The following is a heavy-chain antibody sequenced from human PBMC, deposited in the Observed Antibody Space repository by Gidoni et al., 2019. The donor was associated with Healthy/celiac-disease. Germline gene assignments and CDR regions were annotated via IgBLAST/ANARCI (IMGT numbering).Heavy chain of an antibody. CDR3: AHAPEEQWLDLT. D-gene: IGHD6-19*01. Sequence: QITLKESGPTLLTPTQTLTLTCTFSVFSLSTCGGGVVWIRQPPGKALEWLALIYWDDDKRYHPSLKGRLTITKDTSKNQVVLTMTNMDPVDTATFYCAHAPEEQWLDLTWGQGTLVTVSS. CDR2: IYWDDDK. J-gene: IGHJ5*02. V-gene: IGHV2-5*02. CDR1: VFSLSTCGGG.